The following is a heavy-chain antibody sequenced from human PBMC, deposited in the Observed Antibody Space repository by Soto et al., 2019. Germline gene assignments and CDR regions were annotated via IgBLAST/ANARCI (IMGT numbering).Heavy chain of an antibody. V-gene: IGHV1-18*04. Sequence: ASVKVSCKASGYSFTSYGITWVRQAPGQGLEWMGWISPYNGDTHYEQKLQGRLTMTTDTSTSTAYMELRSLRSDDTAVYYCAVLPAATSPFSNGMDVWGQGTTVTV. D-gene: IGHD2-2*01. J-gene: IGHJ6*02. CDR2: ISPYNGDT. CDR1: GYSFTSYG. CDR3: AVLPAATSPFSNGMDV.